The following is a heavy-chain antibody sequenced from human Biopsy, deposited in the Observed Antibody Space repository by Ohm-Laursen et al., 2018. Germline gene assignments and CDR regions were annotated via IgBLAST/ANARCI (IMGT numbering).Heavy chain of an antibody. D-gene: IGHD3-3*01. CDR2: IYYSGTT. J-gene: IGHJ5*01. V-gene: IGHV4-61*03. Sequence: TLSLTCSVSGASVKTSGYFWAWIRQPPGKVMEWIASIYYSGTTHKNPSLKSRVTISVDTSQGLLSLDLSSVTAADTAVYYCARVRGGFLEWFDYWGQGTLVTVSS. CDR3: ARVRGGFLEWFDY. CDR1: GASVKTSGYF.